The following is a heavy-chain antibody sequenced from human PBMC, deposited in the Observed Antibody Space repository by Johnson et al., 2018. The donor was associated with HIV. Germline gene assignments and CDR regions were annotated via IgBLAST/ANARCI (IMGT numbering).Heavy chain of an antibody. J-gene: IGHJ3*02. Sequence: QVQLVESGGGVVQPGRSLRLSCAASGFTFSSYGMHWVRQAPGKGLEWVAVISYDGSNKYYVDSVKGRFTISRDNAKHSLYLQMNSLSAEDTAVYYCARDDTWGDAFDIWGQGTMVTVSS. CDR1: GFTFSSYG. D-gene: IGHD1-26*01. CDR3: ARDDTWGDAFDI. V-gene: IGHV3-30*03. CDR2: ISYDGSNK.